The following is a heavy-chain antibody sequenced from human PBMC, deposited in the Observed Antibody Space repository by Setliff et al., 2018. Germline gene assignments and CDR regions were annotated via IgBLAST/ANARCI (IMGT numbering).Heavy chain of an antibody. V-gene: IGHV3-30*02. D-gene: IGHD3-3*01. CDR3: AKGESKLRFLEWLLLDY. J-gene: IGHJ4*01. CDR2: IWSDGNTT. CDR1: GFTFSTHA. Sequence: PGGSLRLSCATSGFTFSTHAMHWARQAPGKGLDWVAMIWSDGNTTYYADSVKGRFTVSRDNSKNTLYLQMNSLRAEDTAVYYCAKGESKLRFLEWLLLDYWGRGTLVTVSS.